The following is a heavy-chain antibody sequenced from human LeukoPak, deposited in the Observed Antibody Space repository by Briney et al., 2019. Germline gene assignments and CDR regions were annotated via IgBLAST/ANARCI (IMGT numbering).Heavy chain of an antibody. CDR1: GDSVSSNSAA. CDR2: TYYRSKWFN. Sequence: SQTLSLTCAISGDSVSSNSAAWNWIRQSPSRGLEWLGRTYYRSKWFNDYAASVKSRTTINPDTSKNQFSLQLNSVTPEDTAVYYCARVVDYYDSSPWYYFDYWGQGTPVTVSS. CDR3: ARVVDYYDSSPWYYFDY. D-gene: IGHD3-22*01. V-gene: IGHV6-1*01. J-gene: IGHJ4*02.